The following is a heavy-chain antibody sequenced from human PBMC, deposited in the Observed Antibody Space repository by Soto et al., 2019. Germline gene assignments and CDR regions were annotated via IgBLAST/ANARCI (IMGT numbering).Heavy chain of an antibody. J-gene: IGHJ4*02. V-gene: IGHV3-74*01. CDR3: ARESEDLTSNFDY. CDR2: IKGDGSET. CDR1: GFTFSSYW. Sequence: GGSLRLSCAASGFTFSSYWMHWVRQAPGKGLGWVSRIKGDGSETKYADSVKGRFTISRDNAKNTLYLEMNSLRAEDTAVYYCARESEDLTSNFDYWGQGTLVTVSS.